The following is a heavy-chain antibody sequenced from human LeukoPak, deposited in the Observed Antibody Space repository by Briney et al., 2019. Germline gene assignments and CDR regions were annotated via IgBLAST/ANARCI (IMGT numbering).Heavy chain of an antibody. Sequence: SETLSLTCTVSGGSISSSSYYWGWIRQPPGKGLEWIGSIYYSGSTYYNPSLKSRVTISVDTSKNQFSLKLSSVTAADTAVYYCASTTYYDFWSGYYRGGFDYWGQGTLVTVSS. D-gene: IGHD3-3*01. J-gene: IGHJ4*02. CDR1: GGSISSSSYY. CDR3: ASTTYYDFWSGYYRGGFDY. V-gene: IGHV4-39*07. CDR2: IYYSGST.